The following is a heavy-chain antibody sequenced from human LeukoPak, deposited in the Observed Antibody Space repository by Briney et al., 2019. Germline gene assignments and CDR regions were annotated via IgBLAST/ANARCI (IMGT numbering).Heavy chain of an antibody. CDR1: GFTFSSYG. D-gene: IGHD2-15*01. Sequence: GGSLRLSCAASGFTFSSYGMHWVRQAPGKGLEWVAVIWYDGSNKYYADSVKGRFTISRDNSKNTLYLQMNSLRAEDTAVYYCARGDTSGPLPYNWFDPWGQGTLVTVSS. J-gene: IGHJ5*02. CDR3: ARGDTSGPLPYNWFDP. V-gene: IGHV3-33*01. CDR2: IWYDGSNK.